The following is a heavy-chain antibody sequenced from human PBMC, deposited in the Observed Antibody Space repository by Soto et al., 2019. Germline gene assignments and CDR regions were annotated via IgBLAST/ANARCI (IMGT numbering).Heavy chain of an antibody. Sequence: ASVKVSCKASGFTFSDYGFSWVRQAPGQGLEWMGWINPNSGGTNYAQKFQGRVTMTRDTSISTAYMELSRLRSDDTAVYYCARDGPRYNWNDEDGMDVWGQGTTVTVSS. CDR1: GFTFSDYG. J-gene: IGHJ6*02. V-gene: IGHV1-2*02. D-gene: IGHD1-1*01. CDR2: INPNSGGT. CDR3: ARDGPRYNWNDEDGMDV.